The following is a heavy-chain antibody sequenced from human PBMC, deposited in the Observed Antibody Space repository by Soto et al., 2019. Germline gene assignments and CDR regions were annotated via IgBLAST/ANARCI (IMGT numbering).Heavy chain of an antibody. CDR2: ISYDGSHK. J-gene: IGHJ4*02. D-gene: IGHD3-22*01. CDR1: GFTVSSYG. CDR3: AKEMFPQTVLDRSSPWGDY. Sequence: GGSLRLSCAASGFTVSSYGIHWVRQPPGKGLEWVAVISYDGSHKFYADSVKGRFTLSRDVSKGTLYLQMNSLRAEDTAVYYCAKEMFPQTVLDRSSPWGDYRGPGTLGTVSS. V-gene: IGHV3-30*18.